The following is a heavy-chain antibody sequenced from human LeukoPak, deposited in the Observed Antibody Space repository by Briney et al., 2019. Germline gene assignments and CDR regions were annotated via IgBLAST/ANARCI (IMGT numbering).Heavy chain of an antibody. J-gene: IGHJ3*02. V-gene: IGHV1-46*01. CDR1: GYTFTSYY. CDR2: INPSGGST. D-gene: IGHD3-22*01. CDR3: ARDGGPYYYDSSGYGSDAFDI. Sequence: ASVKVSCKASGYTFTSYYMHWVRQAPGQGLEWMGIINPSGGSTSYAQKFQGRVTMTRDTSTSTVYMELSSLRSEDTAVYYCARDGGPYYYDSSGYGSDAFDIWGQGTMVTVSS.